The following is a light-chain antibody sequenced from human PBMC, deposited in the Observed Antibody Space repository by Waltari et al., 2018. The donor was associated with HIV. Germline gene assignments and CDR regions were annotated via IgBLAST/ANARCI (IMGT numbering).Light chain of an antibody. CDR2: RDK. V-gene: IGLV3-25*03. J-gene: IGLJ1*01. CDR1: ALAKKY. CDR3: QSADTSDAYV. Sequence: SYELTQPPSVSVSPGQTARITCSGDALAKKYAYWYQQKPGQAPVLVIYRDKERPSGIPERFSGSSSGTTVTLTIIGVQAEDEADYYCQSADTSDAYVFGTGTKVTVL.